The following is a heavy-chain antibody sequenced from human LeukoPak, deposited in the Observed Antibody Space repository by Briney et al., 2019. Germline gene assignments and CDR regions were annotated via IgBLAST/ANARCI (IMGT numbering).Heavy chain of an antibody. V-gene: IGHV3-23*01. J-gene: IGHJ4*02. D-gene: IGHD2-2*01. Sequence: GGSLRLSCAASGFTFSSYAMSWVRQAPGKGLEWVSAISGSGGSTYYADSVKGRFTISRDNSKNTLYLQMNSLRSDDTAVYYCARGCSSTSCYVLGYWGQGTLVTVSS. CDR3: ARGCSSTSCYVLGY. CDR1: GFTFSSYA. CDR2: ISGSGGST.